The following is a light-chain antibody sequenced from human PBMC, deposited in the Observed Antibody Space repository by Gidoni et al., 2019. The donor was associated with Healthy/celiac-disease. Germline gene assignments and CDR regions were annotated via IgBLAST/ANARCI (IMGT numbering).Light chain of an antibody. Sequence: DIQMTQSPSTLSASIGDRVTITCRASQSVSNWLAWFQQKPGKAPKLLMYKASSLESGVPSRFSGSGSGTEFTLTISSLQPDDFATYYCQQYNTFHTFGQGTKLEIK. J-gene: IGKJ2*01. CDR1: QSVSNW. CDR3: QQYNTFHT. CDR2: KAS. V-gene: IGKV1-5*03.